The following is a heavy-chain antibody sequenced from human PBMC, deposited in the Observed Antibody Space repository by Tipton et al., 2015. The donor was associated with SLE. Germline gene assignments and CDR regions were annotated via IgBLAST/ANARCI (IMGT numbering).Heavy chain of an antibody. CDR1: GGSMGSYC. V-gene: IGHV4-59*12. CDR3: ARGEPYSSFTG. J-gene: IGHJ4*02. Sequence: TLSLTCTESGGSMGSYCWSWIRQFPGKGLEWIAFICYNGVSNYNPSLRSRVTISLDTSKNQFSLKLTSVTAADTAVYYCARGEPYSSFTGWGQGTLVTVSS. CDR2: ICYNGVS. D-gene: IGHD6-13*01.